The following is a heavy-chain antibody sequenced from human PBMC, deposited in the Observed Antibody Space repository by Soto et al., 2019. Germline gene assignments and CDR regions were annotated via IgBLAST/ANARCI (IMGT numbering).Heavy chain of an antibody. Sequence: ESLSLTCSVSGADSNTSSWTWIRQPAGKGLEWIGRIYTSASINYNPSLRGRVTLSVDTSTNQVSLKLASVTAADTAVYYCARDREAGYNFYYGMDVWGQGTTVTVSS. CDR2: IYTSASI. CDR3: ARDREAGYNFYYGMDV. D-gene: IGHD6-19*01. V-gene: IGHV4-4*07. CDR1: GADSNTSS. J-gene: IGHJ6*02.